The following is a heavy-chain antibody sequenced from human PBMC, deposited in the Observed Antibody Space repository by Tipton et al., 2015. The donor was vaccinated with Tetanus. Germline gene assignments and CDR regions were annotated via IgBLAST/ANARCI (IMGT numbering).Heavy chain of an antibody. CDR2: IYYSGST. V-gene: IGHV4-31*03. CDR1: GGSINSSY. J-gene: IGHJ2*01. D-gene: IGHD4-17*01. Sequence: TLSLTCTVSGGSINSSYWSWIRQHPGKGLEWIGYIYYSGSTYYNPSLKSRVTISVDTSKNQFSLKLSSVTAADTAVYYCARDTYYGDPLGYFDLWGRGTLVTVSS. CDR3: ARDTYYGDPLGYFDL.